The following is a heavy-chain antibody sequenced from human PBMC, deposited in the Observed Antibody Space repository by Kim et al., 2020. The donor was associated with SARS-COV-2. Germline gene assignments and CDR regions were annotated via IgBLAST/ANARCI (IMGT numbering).Heavy chain of an antibody. J-gene: IGHJ6*02. Sequence: GGSLRLSCAASGFTFGDYAMHWFRQAPGKGLEWVSGISWNSGSIGYADSVKGRFTISRDNAKNSLYLQMNSLRAEDTALYYCAKSLVAGPYYYYGMDVWGQGTTVTVSS. CDR1: GFTFGDYA. V-gene: IGHV3-9*01. CDR2: ISWNSGSI. D-gene: IGHD6-19*01. CDR3: AKSLVAGPYYYYGMDV.